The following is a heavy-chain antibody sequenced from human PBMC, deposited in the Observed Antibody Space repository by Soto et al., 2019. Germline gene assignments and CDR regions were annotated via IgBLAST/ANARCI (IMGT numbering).Heavy chain of an antibody. V-gene: IGHV3-21*01. J-gene: IGHJ4*02. D-gene: IGHD2-15*01. CDR2: ISSSSSYI. CDR3: ARDRKQYCSGGSCYFEFDY. CDR1: GFTFSSYS. Sequence: GGSLRLSCAASGFTFSSYSMNWVRQAPGKGLEWVSSISSSSSYIYYADSVKGRFTISRDNAKNSLYLQMNSLRAEDTAVYYCARDRKQYCSGGSCYFEFDYWGQGTLVTVSS.